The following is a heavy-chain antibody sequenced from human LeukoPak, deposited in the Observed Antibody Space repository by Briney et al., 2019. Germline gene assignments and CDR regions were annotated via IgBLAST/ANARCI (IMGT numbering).Heavy chain of an antibody. CDR2: ISGSGGST. J-gene: IGHJ4*02. Sequence: PGGSLRLSCAASGFTFSSYAMSWVRQAPGKGLEWVSAISGSGGSTSYADSVKGRFTISRDNSKNTLYLQMNSLRADDTAVYYCAKDPKGFTSAFYYSDSWGQGTLVTVSS. CDR3: AKDPKGFTSAFYYSDS. CDR1: GFTFSSYA. D-gene: IGHD6-25*01. V-gene: IGHV3-23*01.